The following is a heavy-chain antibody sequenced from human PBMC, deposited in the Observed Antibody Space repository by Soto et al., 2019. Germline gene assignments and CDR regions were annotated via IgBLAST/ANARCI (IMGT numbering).Heavy chain of an antibody. Sequence: GGSLRLSCAASGFTFSSYGMHWVRQAPGKGLEWVAVISYDGSNKYYADSVKGRFTISRDNSKNTLYLQMNSLRAEDTAVYYCAKDFGRVVPYGMDVWGQGTTVTAP. CDR2: ISYDGSNK. J-gene: IGHJ6*02. D-gene: IGHD2-15*01. CDR3: AKDFGRVVPYGMDV. CDR1: GFTFSSYG. V-gene: IGHV3-30*18.